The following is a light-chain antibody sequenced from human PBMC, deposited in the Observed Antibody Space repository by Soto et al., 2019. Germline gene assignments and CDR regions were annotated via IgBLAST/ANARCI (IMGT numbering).Light chain of an antibody. CDR3: SSYTSSSTLV. Sequence: QSALTQSASVSGSPGQSITISCIGTSSDVGGYNYVSWYQQHPGKAPKLMIYEVSNRPSGVSNRFSGSKSGNTASLTISGLQAEDEADYYCSSYTSSSTLVFGGGTKLTVL. V-gene: IGLV2-14*01. CDR1: SSDVGGYNY. CDR2: EVS. J-gene: IGLJ3*02.